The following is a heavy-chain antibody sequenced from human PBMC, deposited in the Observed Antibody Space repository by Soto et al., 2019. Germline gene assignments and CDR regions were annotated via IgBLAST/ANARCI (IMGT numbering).Heavy chain of an antibody. CDR3: AKEVYSSSWNYYYYGMDV. Sequence: GGSLRLSCAASGFTFSGYAMSWVRQAPGKGLEWVSAISGSGGSTYYADSVKGRFTISRDNSKNTLYLQMNSLRAEDTAVYYCAKEVYSSSWNYYYYGMDVWGQGTTVTVSS. D-gene: IGHD6-13*01. V-gene: IGHV3-23*01. J-gene: IGHJ6*02. CDR1: GFTFSGYA. CDR2: ISGSGGST.